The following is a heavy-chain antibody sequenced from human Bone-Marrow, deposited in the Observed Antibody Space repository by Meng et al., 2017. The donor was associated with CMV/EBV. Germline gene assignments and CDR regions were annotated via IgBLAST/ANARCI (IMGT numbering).Heavy chain of an antibody. J-gene: IGHJ6*02. CDR3: ARCMVRGVTHYYYYYGMDV. V-gene: IGHV1-2*02. CDR2: INPNSGGT. Sequence: ASVKVSCKASGYTITGYYMHWVRQAPGQGLEWMGWINPNSGGTNYAQKFQGRVTMTRDTSISTAYMELSRLRSDDTAVYYCARCMVRGVTHYYYYYGMDVWGQGTTVTVSS. D-gene: IGHD3-10*01. CDR1: GYTITGYY.